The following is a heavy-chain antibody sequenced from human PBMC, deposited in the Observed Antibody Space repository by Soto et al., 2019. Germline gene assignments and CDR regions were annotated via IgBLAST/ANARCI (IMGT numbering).Heavy chain of an antibody. V-gene: IGHV3-23*01. CDR1: GFTFSSYA. CDR3: AKWDYDSSGYSVFDY. CDR2: ISGSGGST. Sequence: VGSLRLSCAASGFTFSSYAMSWVRQAPGKGLEWVSAISGSGGSTYYADSVKGRFTISRDNSKNTLYLQMNSLRAEDTAVYYCAKWDYDSSGYSVFDYWGQGTLVTVSS. D-gene: IGHD3-22*01. J-gene: IGHJ4*02.